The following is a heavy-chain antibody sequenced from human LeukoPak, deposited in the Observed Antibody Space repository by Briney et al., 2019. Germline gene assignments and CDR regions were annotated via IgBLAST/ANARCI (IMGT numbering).Heavy chain of an antibody. CDR3: ARHYRGLDY. J-gene: IGHJ4*02. CDR2: IYNGGST. Sequence: SETLSLTCTVSGASFNSDSYYWRWIRQPPGKGLEWVGHIYNGGSTNYNPSLKSRVTMSVDTSKNHFSVKLSSVTAADTAVYYCARHYRGLDYWGQGTLATVSS. V-gene: IGHV4-61*03. CDR1: GASFNSDSYY. D-gene: IGHD4-23*01.